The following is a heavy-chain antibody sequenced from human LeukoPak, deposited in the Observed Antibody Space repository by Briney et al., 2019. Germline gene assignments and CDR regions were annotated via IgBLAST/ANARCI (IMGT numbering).Heavy chain of an antibody. CDR2: IKEDGSEK. V-gene: IGHV3-7*01. CDR1: GFTFSTYW. D-gene: IGHD1-26*01. CDR3: ARIHSGSYYMGFDY. J-gene: IGHJ4*02. Sequence: PGGSLRLSCEASGFTFSTYWMTWVRQAPGKGLEWVANIKEDGSEKWYVDSVKGRFTISKGNAKNSLYLQMNSLRAEDTAVYYCARIHSGSYYMGFDYWGQGALVTVSS.